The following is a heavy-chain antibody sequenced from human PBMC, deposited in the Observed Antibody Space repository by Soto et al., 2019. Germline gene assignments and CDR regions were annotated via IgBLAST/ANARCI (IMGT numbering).Heavy chain of an antibody. J-gene: IGHJ4*02. CDR1: GYTFAHYR. CDR3: ARRAGYAFDY. V-gene: IGHV1-69*13. Sequence: SVKVAGKTAGYTFAHYRSSWVRQAPGQGLEWMGGIIPIFGTANYAQKFQGRVTITADESTSTAYMELSSLRSEDTAVYYCARRAGYAFDYWGQGTLVTVSS. D-gene: IGHD2-2*01. CDR2: IIPIFGTA.